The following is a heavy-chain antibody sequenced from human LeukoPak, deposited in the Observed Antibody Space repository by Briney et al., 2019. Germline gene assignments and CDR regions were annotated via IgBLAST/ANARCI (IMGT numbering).Heavy chain of an antibody. CDR1: GRTFSSYA. CDR3: ARAEGGPGFFDY. Sequence: SVKVSCKASGRTFSSYAISWVRQAPGQGLEWMGGIIPIFGTAHYAQKFQGRVTITTDESTSTAYMELSSLRSEDTAVYYCARAEGGPGFFDYWGQGTLVTVSS. D-gene: IGHD2-15*01. V-gene: IGHV1-69*05. CDR2: IIPIFGTA. J-gene: IGHJ4*02.